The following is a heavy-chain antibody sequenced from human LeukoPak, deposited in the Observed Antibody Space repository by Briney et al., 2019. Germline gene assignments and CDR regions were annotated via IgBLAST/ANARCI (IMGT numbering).Heavy chain of an antibody. CDR2: IYHSGST. V-gene: IGHV4-30-2*01. CDR1: GGSISSGGYY. Sequence: SQTLSLTCTVSGGSISSGGYYWSWIRQPPGKGLEWIGYIYHSGSTYYNPSLKSRVTISVDTSKNQFSLKLSSVTAADTAVYYCARGSGWYEDAFDIWGQGTMVTVSS. CDR3: ARGSGWYEDAFDI. D-gene: IGHD6-19*01. J-gene: IGHJ3*02.